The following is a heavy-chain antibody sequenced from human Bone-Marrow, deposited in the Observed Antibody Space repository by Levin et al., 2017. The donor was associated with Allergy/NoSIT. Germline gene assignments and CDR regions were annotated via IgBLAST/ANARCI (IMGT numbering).Heavy chain of an antibody. CDR3: ARQIYDAPDY. CDR1: GGSISSSSYY. V-gene: IGHV4-39*01. D-gene: IGHD1-1*01. CDR2: IYYSGST. J-gene: IGHJ4*02. Sequence: SETLSLTCTVSGGSISSSSYYWGWIRQPPGKGLEWIGSIYYSGSTYYNPSLKSRVTISVDTSKNQFSLKLSSVTAADTAVYYCARQIYDAPDYWGQGTLVTVSS.